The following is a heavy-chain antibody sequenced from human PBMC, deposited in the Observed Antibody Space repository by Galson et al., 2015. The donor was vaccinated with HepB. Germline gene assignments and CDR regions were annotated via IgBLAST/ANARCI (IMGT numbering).Heavy chain of an antibody. Sequence: SLRLSCAASGFTFSSYAMSWVRQAPGKGLEWVSAISGSGGSTYYADSVKGRFTISRDTSKNTLYLQMNSLRAEDTAVYYCAKVGDSSSFIDYFDYWGQGILVTVS. J-gene: IGHJ4*02. V-gene: IGHV3-23*01. D-gene: IGHD6-13*01. CDR1: GFTFSSYA. CDR3: AKVGDSSSFIDYFDY. CDR2: ISGSGGST.